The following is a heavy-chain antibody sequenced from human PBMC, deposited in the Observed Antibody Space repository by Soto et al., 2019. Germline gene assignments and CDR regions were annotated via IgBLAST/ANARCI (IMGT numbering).Heavy chain of an antibody. D-gene: IGHD2-2*02. J-gene: IGHJ3*01. Sequence: EVLLLESGGGLVQPGGSLRLSCAASGFTFNTFAMTWVRQAPGRGLEWVSRINKSGGSRYYADSVKGRFTVSRDNSNNTLYLQMTNLRAEDTGVYYCAKDAIPYNGRDDAFDLWGQGTMVTVSS. V-gene: IGHV3-23*01. CDR2: INKSGGSR. CDR3: AKDAIPYNGRDDAFDL. CDR1: GFTFNTFA.